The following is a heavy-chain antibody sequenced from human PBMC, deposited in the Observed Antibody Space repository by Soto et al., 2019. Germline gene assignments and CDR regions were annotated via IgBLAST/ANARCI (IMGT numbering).Heavy chain of an antibody. CDR3: AREEAGAYYYDSSGYYDY. V-gene: IGHV4-30-4*01. CDR2: IYYSGST. CDR1: GGSISSGDYY. J-gene: IGHJ4*02. Sequence: KPSETLSLTCTVSGGSISSGDYYWSWIRQPPGKGVEWIGYIYYSGSTYYNPSLKSRVTISVDTSKNQFSLKPSSVTAADTAVYYCAREEAGAYYYDSSGYYDYWGQGTLVTVSS. D-gene: IGHD3-22*01.